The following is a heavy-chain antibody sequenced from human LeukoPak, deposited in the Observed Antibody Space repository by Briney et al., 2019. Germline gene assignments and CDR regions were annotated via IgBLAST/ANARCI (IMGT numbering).Heavy chain of an antibody. D-gene: IGHD5-24*01. CDR3: ASLHGVVNYFDY. J-gene: IGHJ4*02. CDR2: IKQVGSEK. CDR1: GFTFSSYW. V-gene: IGHV3-7*01. Sequence: GGSLRLSCAVSGFTFSSYWMSWVRQAPGKGLEWVANIKQVGSEKYYVDSVNGRFTISRDNARNSLYLQMNSLRAEDTAVYYCASLHGVVNYFDYWGQGTLVTVSS.